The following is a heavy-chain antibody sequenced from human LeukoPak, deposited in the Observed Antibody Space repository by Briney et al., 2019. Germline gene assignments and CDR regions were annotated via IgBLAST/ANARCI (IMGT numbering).Heavy chain of an antibody. Sequence: NPSETLSLTCAVYGGSFSGYYWSWIRQPPGKGLEWIGEINHSGSTNYNPSLKSRVTISVDTSKNQFSLKLSSVTAADTAVYYCARQLQRRGGAFDIWGQGTMVTVSS. CDR3: ARQLQRRGGAFDI. CDR1: GGSFSGYY. V-gene: IGHV4-34*01. D-gene: IGHD1-7*01. J-gene: IGHJ3*02. CDR2: INHSGST.